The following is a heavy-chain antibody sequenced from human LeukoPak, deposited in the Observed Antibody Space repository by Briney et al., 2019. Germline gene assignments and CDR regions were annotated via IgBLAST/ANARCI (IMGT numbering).Heavy chain of an antibody. CDR2: INAGNGNA. Sequence: ASVKVSCKASGYTFTSYAMHWVRQAPGQRLEWMGWINAGNGNAKYSQKFQGRVTITRDTSASTAYMELSSLRSEDTAVYYCARDYSETTYPYFDYWGQGTLVTVSS. CDR3: ARDYSETTYPYFDY. V-gene: IGHV1-3*01. D-gene: IGHD1-7*01. J-gene: IGHJ4*02. CDR1: GYTFTSYA.